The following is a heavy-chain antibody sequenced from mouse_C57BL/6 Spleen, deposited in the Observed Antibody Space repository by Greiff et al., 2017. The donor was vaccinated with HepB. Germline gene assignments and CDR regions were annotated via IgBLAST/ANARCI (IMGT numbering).Heavy chain of an antibody. V-gene: IGHV5-6*01. CDR3: ARDGMVTTSLYYFDY. Sequence: EVHLVESGGDLVKPGGSLKLSCAASGFTFSSYGMSWVRQTPDKRLEWVATISSGGSYTYYPDSVKGRFTISRDNAKNTLYLQMSSLKSEDTAMYYCARDGMVTTSLYYFDYWGQGTTLTVSS. CDR2: ISSGGSYT. J-gene: IGHJ2*01. CDR1: GFTFSSYG. D-gene: IGHD2-3*01.